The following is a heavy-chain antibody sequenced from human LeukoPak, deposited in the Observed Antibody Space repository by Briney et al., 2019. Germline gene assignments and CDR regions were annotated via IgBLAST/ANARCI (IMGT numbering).Heavy chain of an antibody. CDR2: IYHSGST. V-gene: IGHV4-30-2*01. Sequence: SETLSLTCTVSGGSISSGGYYWSWIRQPPGKGLEWIGYIYHSGSTYYNPSLKSRVTISVDRSKNQFSLKLSSVTAADTAVYYCARGRSGWYAKTQPNWFDPWGQGTLVTVSS. CDR3: ARGRSGWYAKTQPNWFDP. J-gene: IGHJ5*02. CDR1: GGSISSGGYY. D-gene: IGHD6-19*01.